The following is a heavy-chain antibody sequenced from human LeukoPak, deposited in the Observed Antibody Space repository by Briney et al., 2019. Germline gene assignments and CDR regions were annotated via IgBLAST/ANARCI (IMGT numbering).Heavy chain of an antibody. CDR3: ARGLGYCSGGSCYKIHWFDP. V-gene: IGHV4-59*01. D-gene: IGHD2-15*01. J-gene: IGHJ5*02. CDR2: IYYSGST. CDR1: GGSISSYY. Sequence: SETLSLTCTVSGGSISSYYWSWIRQPPGQGLEWIGYIYYSGSTNYNPSLKSRVTISVDTSKNKFSLKLSSVTAADTAVYYCARGLGYCSGGSCYKIHWFDPWGQGTLVTVSS.